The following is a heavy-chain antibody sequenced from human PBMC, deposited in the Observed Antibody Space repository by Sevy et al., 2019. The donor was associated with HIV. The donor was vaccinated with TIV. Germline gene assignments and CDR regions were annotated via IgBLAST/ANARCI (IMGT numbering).Heavy chain of an antibody. CDR3: ASGSGSYYDAFHI. J-gene: IGHJ3*02. CDR1: GGSISGNF. D-gene: IGHD1-26*01. CDR2: IYYSGST. V-gene: IGHV4-59*01. Sequence: SETLSLTCSVSGGSISGNFWTWIRQPPGKGLEWIGYIYYSGSTNSNPSLKSRVSISLDPSKNQFSLGLNSVTAANTAVYYCASGSGSYYDAFHIWGQRTMVTVSS.